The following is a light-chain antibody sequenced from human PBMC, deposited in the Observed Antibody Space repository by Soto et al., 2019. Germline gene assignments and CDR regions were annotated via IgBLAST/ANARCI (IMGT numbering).Light chain of an antibody. CDR3: QQHLGRHT. CDR1: QSVNAY. V-gene: IGKV3-11*01. Sequence: LLTQSPVTLSLSPGERATLSCRASQSVNAYLAWYQQKPGQAPRLLIYDASVRATGIPARFSGSGSGTDFTLTISSLEPEDSAVYYCQQHLGRHTFGQGTKVDIK. CDR2: DAS. J-gene: IGKJ1*01.